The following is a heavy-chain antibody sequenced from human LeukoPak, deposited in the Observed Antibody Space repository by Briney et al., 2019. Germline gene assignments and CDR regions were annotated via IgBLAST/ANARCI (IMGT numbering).Heavy chain of an antibody. CDR3: ARAGGRSWFDP. CDR2: INPNSGGT. J-gene: IGHJ5*02. V-gene: IGHV1-2*02. CDR1: GYSFTDKY. Sequence: ASVKVSCKASGYSFTDKYMHWVRQAPGQGLEWMGWINPNSGGTNYAQKFQGRVTMTTDTSMSTAYMELGRLTSDDTAVYYCARAGGRSWFDPWGQGTLVTVSS.